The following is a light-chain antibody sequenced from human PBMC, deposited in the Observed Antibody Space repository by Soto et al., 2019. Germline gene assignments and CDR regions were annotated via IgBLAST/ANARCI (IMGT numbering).Light chain of an antibody. CDR3: QSYDSRLSGSV. J-gene: IGLJ1*01. CDR1: SSDIGNYDF. V-gene: IGLV2-14*01. CDR2: EVS. Sequence: QSVLTQPASVSGSPGQSITISCTGTSSDIGNYDFVSWYQQVPGTAPKAMIYEVSSRPSGVSNRFSGSKSGNTASLTISGLQAEDEAYYYCQSYDSRLSGSVFGTGTKLTVL.